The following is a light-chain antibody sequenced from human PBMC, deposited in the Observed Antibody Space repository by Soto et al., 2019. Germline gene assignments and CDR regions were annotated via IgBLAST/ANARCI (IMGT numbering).Light chain of an antibody. CDR1: QIVSSN. Sequence: ILITQSPATLSVSPGGRATLSCRASQIVSSNLAWYQQKPGQAPRLLIYGASTRATGIPARFSGGGSGTEFTLTITTLQSEDFAVYYCQQYNNWPITFGQGTRLEI. CDR3: QQYNNWPIT. J-gene: IGKJ5*01. V-gene: IGKV3-15*01. CDR2: GAS.